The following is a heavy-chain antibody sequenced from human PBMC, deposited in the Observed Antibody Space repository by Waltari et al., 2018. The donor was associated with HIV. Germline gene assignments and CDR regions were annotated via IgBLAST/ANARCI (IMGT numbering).Heavy chain of an antibody. V-gene: IGHV3-7*01. D-gene: IGHD2-2*01. J-gene: IGHJ4*02. CDR1: GFMFTSYW. CDR3: ATSRTFDY. CDR2: IKKDGSEN. Sequence: EVLLVESGGGLVQPGGSLRLSCTASGFMFTSYWMSWVRQAPGKGLEWVANIKKDGSENYYVDSGKGRFTISRDNAKNSLDLQMNSLRAEDTAMYYCATSRTFDYWGQGTLVTVSS.